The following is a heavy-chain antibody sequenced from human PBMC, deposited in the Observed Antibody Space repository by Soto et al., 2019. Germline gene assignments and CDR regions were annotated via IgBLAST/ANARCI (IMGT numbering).Heavy chain of an antibody. CDR2: IIPILGIA. Sequence: SVKVSCKASGGTFSSYTISWVRQAPGQGLEWMGRIIPILGIANYAQKFQGRVTITADKSTSTAYMELSSLRSEDTAVYYCVCTSRYSSSWSDFDYWGQGTLVTVSS. CDR1: GGTFSSYT. J-gene: IGHJ4*02. CDR3: VCTSRYSSSWSDFDY. V-gene: IGHV1-69*02. D-gene: IGHD6-13*01.